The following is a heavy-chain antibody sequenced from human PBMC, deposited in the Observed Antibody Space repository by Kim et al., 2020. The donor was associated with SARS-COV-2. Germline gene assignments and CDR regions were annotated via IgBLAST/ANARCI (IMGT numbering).Heavy chain of an antibody. Sequence: LSLSCAGSGFTFNTHAMAWVRQAPGKGLEWVSAIASDGDNKYYADSVKGRFTISRDNSKDTVYLQMNSLRAEDTAVYYCAKRVPGSSGHLSTHYGMDVRGQGTTVTVSS. V-gene: IGHV3-23*01. CDR2: IASDGDNK. J-gene: IGHJ6*02. CDR1: GFTFNTHA. D-gene: IGHD3-22*01. CDR3: AKRVPGSSGHLSTHYGMDV.